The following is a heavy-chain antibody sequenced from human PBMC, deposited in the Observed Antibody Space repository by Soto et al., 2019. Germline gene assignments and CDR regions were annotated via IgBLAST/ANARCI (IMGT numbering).Heavy chain of an antibody. CDR1: GFTFSSYG. CDR3: ARDNPFIVATTNYYFDY. CDR2: IWYDGSNK. V-gene: IGHV3-33*01. Sequence: PGGSLRLSCAASGFTFSSYGMHWVRQAPGKGLEWVAVIWYDGSNKYYADSVKGRFTISRDNSKNTLYLQMNSLRAEDTAVYYWARDNPFIVATTNYYFDYWGQGTLVTVSS. D-gene: IGHD5-12*01. J-gene: IGHJ4*02.